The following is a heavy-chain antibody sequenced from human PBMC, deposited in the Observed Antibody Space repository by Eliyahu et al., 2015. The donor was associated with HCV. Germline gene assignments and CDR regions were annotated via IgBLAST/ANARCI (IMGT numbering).Heavy chain of an antibody. CDR3: VGDSGSYKRNDY. CDR2: IIPILGIA. D-gene: IGHD1-26*01. J-gene: IGHJ4*02. Sequence: QVQLVQSGAEVKKPGSSVKVSCKASGGXFSSXAISWVRQAPGXGLEWXGRIIPILGIAXYAQKFQGRVTITADKSTSTAYMELSSLRSEDTAVYYCVGDSGSYKRNDYWGQGTLVTVSS. V-gene: IGHV1-69*04. CDR1: GGXFSSXA.